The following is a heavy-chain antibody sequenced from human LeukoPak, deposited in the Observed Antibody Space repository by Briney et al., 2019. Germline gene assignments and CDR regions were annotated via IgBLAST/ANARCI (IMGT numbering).Heavy chain of an antibody. V-gene: IGHV3-48*03. Sequence: GGSLRLSCAASGFTFSSYEMNWVRQAPGKGLEWVSYISSSGSTIYYADSVKGRFTISRDNAKNSLYLQMNSLRAEDTAVYYCASGGSGSYHHYMDVWGKGTTVTVSS. CDR2: ISSSGSTI. D-gene: IGHD3-10*01. CDR3: ASGGSGSYHHYMDV. J-gene: IGHJ6*03. CDR1: GFTFSSYE.